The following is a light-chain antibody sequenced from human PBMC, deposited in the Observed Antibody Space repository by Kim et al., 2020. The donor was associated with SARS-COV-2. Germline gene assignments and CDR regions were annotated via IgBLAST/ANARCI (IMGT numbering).Light chain of an antibody. J-gene: IGKJ2*01. CDR1: QDISNY. CDR3: QQYDNVPYT. CDR2: GAS. V-gene: IGKV1-33*01. Sequence: DIQMTQSPSSLSASVGDRVTITCQASQDISNYLNWYQQKPGKAPKFLIYGASDLQTGVPSRFSGSGSGTHFSLTISSLQPEDIATYYCQQYDNVPYTLGQGTKLEI.